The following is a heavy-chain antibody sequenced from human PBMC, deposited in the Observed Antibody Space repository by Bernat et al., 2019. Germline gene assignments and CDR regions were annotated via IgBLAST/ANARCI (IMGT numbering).Heavy chain of an antibody. CDR2: ISGRDDST. CDR3: AKPKGYGPNDSFDI. J-gene: IGHJ3*02. Sequence: EVQLLESGGGLVQSGGSLRLSCAASGFYGISWVRQAPGKGLEWVSAISGRDDSTHYADSVKGRFTISRDNSKNKVYLQMNSLRAEDTAVYYCAKPKGYGPNDSFDIWGQGTMVTVSS. V-gene: IGHV3-23*01. D-gene: IGHD3-10*01. CDR1: GFYG.